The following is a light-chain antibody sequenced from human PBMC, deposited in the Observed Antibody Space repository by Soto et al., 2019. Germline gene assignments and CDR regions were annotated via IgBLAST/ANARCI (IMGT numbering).Light chain of an antibody. CDR3: QQYNNWLWT. CDR1: QSISDT. CDR2: SAS. Sequence: GMSPSPATLSVCPGGRAPLSCRASQSISDTLAWYQQKPGQAPRLLIYSASRGATGFPARFSGSGSGTDFTLTISSLQSEDFAVYYCQQYNNWLWTFGQGTNADIK. V-gene: IGKV3-15*01. J-gene: IGKJ1*01.